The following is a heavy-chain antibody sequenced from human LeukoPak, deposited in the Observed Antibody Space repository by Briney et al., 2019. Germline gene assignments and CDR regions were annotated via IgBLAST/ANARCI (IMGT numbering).Heavy chain of an antibody. CDR3: ARDLFTISYYYDSSGYYSPEPMNY. CDR2: IWYDGSNK. J-gene: IGHJ4*02. V-gene: IGHV3-33*01. Sequence: GRSLRLSCAASGFTFSSYGMHWVRQAPGKGLEWVAVIWYDGSNKYYADSVKGRFTISGDNSKNTLYLQMNSLRAEDTAVYYCARDLFTISYYYDSSGYYSPEPMNYWGQGTLVTVSS. CDR1: GFTFSSYG. D-gene: IGHD3-22*01.